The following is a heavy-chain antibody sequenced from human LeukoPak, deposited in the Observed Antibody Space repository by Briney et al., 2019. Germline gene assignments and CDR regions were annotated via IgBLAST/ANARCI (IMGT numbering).Heavy chain of an antibody. CDR1: GFTFGDYA. CDR3: VKRTAAAGTVDS. CDR2: IASETYGGTA. J-gene: IGHJ4*02. Sequence: GGSLRLSCTASGFTFGDYAMTWVRQAPGKGLEWVGFIASETYGGTAEYAASVKGRFTISRDDSKSIAYLQMNSLKTEDTAVYYCVKRTAAAGTVDSWGQGTLVTVSS. D-gene: IGHD6-13*01. V-gene: IGHV3-49*04.